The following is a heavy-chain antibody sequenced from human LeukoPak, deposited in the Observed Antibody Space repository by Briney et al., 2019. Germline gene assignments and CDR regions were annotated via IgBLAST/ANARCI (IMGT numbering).Heavy chain of an antibody. CDR3: ARVIIVGATGI. J-gene: IGHJ3*02. CDR2: MSSGGSTV. Sequence: GGSLRLSCAASGFTFSSYEMNWVRQAPGKGLEWVSYMSSGGSTVHYAASVKGRFTISRDNAKNSLCLQMNSLRAEDTAAYYCARVIIVGATGIWGQGTMVTVSS. CDR1: GFTFSSYE. D-gene: IGHD1-26*01. V-gene: IGHV3-48*03.